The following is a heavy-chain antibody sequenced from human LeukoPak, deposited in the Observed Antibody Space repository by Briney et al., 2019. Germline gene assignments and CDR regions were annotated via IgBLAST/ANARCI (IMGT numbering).Heavy chain of an antibody. J-gene: IGHJ4*02. D-gene: IGHD2-15*01. CDR3: GMRQSLLH. Sequence: GGSLRLSCAASGFTFSSYDMTWVRQAPGRGLEWVSSIRPSGDNTYYGDSVKGRFTISRDNAKNSLYLQMNSLRAEDTAVYYCGMRQSLLHWGQGTLVTVSS. CDR2: IRPSGDNT. CDR1: GFTFSSYD. V-gene: IGHV3-23*01.